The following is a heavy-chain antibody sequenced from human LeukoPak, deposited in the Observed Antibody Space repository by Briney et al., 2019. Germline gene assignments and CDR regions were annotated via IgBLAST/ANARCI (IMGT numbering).Heavy chain of an antibody. CDR1: GFTFSSYA. CDR3: AKDLAAMVYYDAFDI. CDR2: ISGSGGST. J-gene: IGHJ3*02. D-gene: IGHD5-18*01. Sequence: GGSLRLSCAASGFTFSSYAMSWVRQAPGKGLEWVSAISGSGGSTYYADSVKGRFTISRDNSKNTLYLQMNSLRAEDTAVYYYAKDLAAMVYYDAFDIWGQGTMVTVSS. V-gene: IGHV3-23*01.